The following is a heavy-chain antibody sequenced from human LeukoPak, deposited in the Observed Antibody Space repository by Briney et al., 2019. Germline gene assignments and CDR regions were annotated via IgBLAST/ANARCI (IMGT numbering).Heavy chain of an antibody. CDR1: GGSISSSNW. CDR2: IYHSGST. J-gene: IGHJ3*02. CDR3: ARTRFNSYFIVVVPAASAFDI. Sequence: SETLSLTCAVSGGSISSSNWWSWVRQPPGKGLEWIGEIYHSGSTNYNPSLKSRVTISVDKSKNQFSLKLSSVTAADTAVYYCARTRFNSYFIVVVPAASAFDIWGQGTMVTVSS. V-gene: IGHV4-4*02. D-gene: IGHD2-2*01.